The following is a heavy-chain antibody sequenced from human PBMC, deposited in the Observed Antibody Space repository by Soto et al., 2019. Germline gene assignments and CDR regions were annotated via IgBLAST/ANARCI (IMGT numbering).Heavy chain of an antibody. D-gene: IGHD3-3*01. CDR2: ISTSGSTT. Sequence: GGSLRPSCGASGFTIRRYEMNWVRQPPGKGLELVSYISTSGSTTYYADSVRGRFTTSRVNAKNSLYLQMYSLRAEDTAVYYCARSGPIFEAFGVVRTYGMDVWGQGTTVTVSS. CDR1: GFTIRRYE. J-gene: IGHJ6*02. V-gene: IGHV3-48*03. CDR3: ARSGPIFEAFGVVRTYGMDV.